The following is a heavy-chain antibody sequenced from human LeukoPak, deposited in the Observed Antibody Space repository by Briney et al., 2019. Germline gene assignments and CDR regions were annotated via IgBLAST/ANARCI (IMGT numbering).Heavy chain of an antibody. CDR2: INHSGST. J-gene: IGHJ5*02. CDR3: ARGPRLNIVVVVAARFDP. Sequence: SETLSLTCAVYGGSFSGYYWSWIRQPPGKGLEWIGEINHSGSTNYNPSLKSRVTISVDTSMNQFSLKLSSVTAADTAVYYCARGPRLNIVVVVAARFDPWGQGTLVTVSS. CDR1: GGSFSGYY. V-gene: IGHV4-34*01. D-gene: IGHD2-15*01.